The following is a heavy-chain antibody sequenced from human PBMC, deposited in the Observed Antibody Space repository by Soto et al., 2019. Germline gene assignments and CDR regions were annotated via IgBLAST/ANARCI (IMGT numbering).Heavy chain of an antibody. CDR2: ISSSSSTI. Sequence: PGGSLRLSCAASGFTFSSYSMNWVRQAPGKGLEWVSYISSSSSTIYYADSVKGRFTISRDNAKNSLYLQMNSLRAEDTAVYYCARDGSNTYYYDSSGYYAYFDYWGQGTLVTVSS. CDR3: ARDGSNTYYYDSSGYYAYFDY. D-gene: IGHD3-22*01. V-gene: IGHV3-48*01. CDR1: GFTFSSYS. J-gene: IGHJ4*02.